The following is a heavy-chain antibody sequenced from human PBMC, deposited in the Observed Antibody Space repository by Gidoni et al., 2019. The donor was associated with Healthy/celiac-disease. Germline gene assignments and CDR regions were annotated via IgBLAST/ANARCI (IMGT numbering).Heavy chain of an antibody. Sequence: EVQLVESGGGLVQHGGSLRLSCAASGLTCSSYWMSWVRQAPGKGLEWVANIKQDGSEKYYVDSVKGRFTISRDNAKNSLYLHMNSLRAEDTAVYYCARVGSTSCFDYWGQGTLVTVSS. D-gene: IGHD2-2*01. CDR2: IKQDGSEK. CDR3: ARVGSTSCFDY. V-gene: IGHV3-7*01. J-gene: IGHJ4*02. CDR1: GLTCSSYW.